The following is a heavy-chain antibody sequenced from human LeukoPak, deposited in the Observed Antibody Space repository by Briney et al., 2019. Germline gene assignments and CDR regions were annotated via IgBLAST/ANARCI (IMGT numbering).Heavy chain of an antibody. J-gene: IGHJ6*03. Sequence: PGGSLRLSCAASGFTFSSYAMHWVRQAPGKGLEYVSAISSNGGSTYYANSVKGRFTISRDNSKNTLYLQMGSLRAEDMAVYYCAREYYDSSGYHHMDVWGKGTTVTVS. V-gene: IGHV3-64*01. CDR1: GFTFSSYA. CDR3: AREYYDSSGYHHMDV. D-gene: IGHD3-22*01. CDR2: ISSNGGST.